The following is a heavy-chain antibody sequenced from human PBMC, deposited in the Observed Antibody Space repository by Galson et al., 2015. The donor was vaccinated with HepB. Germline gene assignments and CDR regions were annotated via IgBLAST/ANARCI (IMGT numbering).Heavy chain of an antibody. Sequence: QSGAEVKKPGESLKISCKGSGYSFTSYWIGWVRQMPGKGLEWMGIIYPGDSDTRYSPSFQGQVTISADKSISTAYLQWSSLKASDTAMYYCARQGQEEQQLWAGIDYWGQGTLVTVSS. J-gene: IGHJ4*02. V-gene: IGHV5-51*01. CDR3: ARQGQEEQQLWAGIDY. CDR2: IYPGDSDT. D-gene: IGHD6-13*01. CDR1: GYSFTSYW.